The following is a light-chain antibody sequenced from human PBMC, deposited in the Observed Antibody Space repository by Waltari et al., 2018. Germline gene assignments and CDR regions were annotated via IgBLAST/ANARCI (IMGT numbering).Light chain of an antibody. Sequence: DIVMTQSPDSLAVSLGARATINCKSSQNLLSSSNNKNYLAWSQQRPGQPPKLLMFWASARESGVPDRFSGSGSGADFTLTIGGLQAEDVAVYYCQQYYGAPLTFGGGTKVEIK. CDR3: QQYYGAPLT. CDR2: WAS. V-gene: IGKV4-1*01. CDR1: QNLLSSSNNKNY. J-gene: IGKJ4*01.